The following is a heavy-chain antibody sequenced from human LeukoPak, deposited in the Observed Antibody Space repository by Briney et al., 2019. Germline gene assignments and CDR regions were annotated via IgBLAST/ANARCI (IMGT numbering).Heavy chain of an antibody. V-gene: IGHV4-34*01. CDR1: GGSFSGYY. D-gene: IGHD3-16*01. CDR3: ARALKSSRPFTFFDY. J-gene: IGHJ4*02. Sequence: PSETLSLTCAVYGGSFSGYYWSWIRQPPGKGLEWIGEINHSGSTNYNPSLKSRVTISVDTSKNQFSLKLSSVTAADTAVYYCARALKSSRPFTFFDYWGQGTLVTVSS. CDR2: INHSGST.